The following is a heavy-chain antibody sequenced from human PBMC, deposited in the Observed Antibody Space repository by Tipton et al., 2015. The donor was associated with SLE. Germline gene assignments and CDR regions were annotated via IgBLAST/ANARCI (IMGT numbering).Heavy chain of an antibody. J-gene: IGHJ4*02. D-gene: IGHD2-21*01. CDR1: GFTFSSYG. V-gene: IGHV3-30*02. Sequence: GSLRLSCAASGFTFSSYGMHWVRQAPGKGLEWVAFIRYDGSNKYYADSVKGRFTISRDNSKNTLYLQMNSLRAEDTAVYYCARGLAYCGGDCYSPFDYWGQGTLVTVSS. CDR2: IRYDGSNK. CDR3: ARGLAYCGGDCYSPFDY.